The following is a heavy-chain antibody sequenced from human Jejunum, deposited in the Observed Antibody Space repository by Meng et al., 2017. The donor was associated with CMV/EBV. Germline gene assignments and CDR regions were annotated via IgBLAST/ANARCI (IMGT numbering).Heavy chain of an antibody. D-gene: IGHD6-13*01. J-gene: IGHJ4*02. CDR2: TSTDGINT. V-gene: IGHV3-30-3*01. CDR1: GFTFSSDW. Sequence: GELVGSGGGLVQPGGSLRLSCAASGFTFSSDWMHRVRQAPGKGLEWVATTSTDGINTYTADSVKGRFTISKDNSKDFLYLQMNSLRPEDTATYYCVRDGDSSNWPFDYWGQGTLVTVSS. CDR3: VRDGDSSNWPFDY.